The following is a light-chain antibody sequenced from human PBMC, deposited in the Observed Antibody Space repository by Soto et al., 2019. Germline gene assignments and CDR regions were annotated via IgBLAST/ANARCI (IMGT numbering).Light chain of an antibody. CDR3: QQSYSTLGIN. Sequence: DIQMTQSPSSLSASVGDRVTITCLASQSISSYLNWYQQKPGKAPKLLIYAASSLQSGVPSRFSGSGSGTDFTLTISSLQPEDFATYYCQQSYSTLGINFGQGTRLEIK. J-gene: IGKJ5*01. V-gene: IGKV1-39*01. CDR2: AAS. CDR1: QSISSY.